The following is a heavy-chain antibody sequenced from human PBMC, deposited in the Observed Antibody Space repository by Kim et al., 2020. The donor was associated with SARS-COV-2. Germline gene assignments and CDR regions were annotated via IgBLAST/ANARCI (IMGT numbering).Heavy chain of an antibody. Sequence: GGSLRLSCAASGFTVSSNYMSWVRQAPGKGLEWVSVIYSGGSTYYADSAKGRFTNSRDNSKNKLYLQMNSLRAEDTAVYYCARGANYYDSSGYYYDVDSWGQGTLVTVSS. CDR3: ARGANYYDSSGYYYDVDS. D-gene: IGHD3-22*01. CDR1: GFTVSSNY. J-gene: IGHJ4*02. V-gene: IGHV3-66*01. CDR2: IYSGGST.